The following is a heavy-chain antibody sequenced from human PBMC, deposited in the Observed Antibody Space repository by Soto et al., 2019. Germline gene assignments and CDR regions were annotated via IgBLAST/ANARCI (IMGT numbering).Heavy chain of an antibody. CDR2: ISYDGSNK. CDR3: ARAHSGSYYDQYFQY. J-gene: IGHJ1*01. Sequence: QVQLVESGGGVVQPGRSLRLSCAASGFTFSSYAMHWVRQAPGKGLEWVAVISYDGSNKYYADSVKGRFTISRDNSKNTLYLQMNSLRAEDTAVYYCARAHSGSYYDQYFQYWGQGTLVTVSS. D-gene: IGHD1-26*01. CDR1: GFTFSSYA. V-gene: IGHV3-30-3*01.